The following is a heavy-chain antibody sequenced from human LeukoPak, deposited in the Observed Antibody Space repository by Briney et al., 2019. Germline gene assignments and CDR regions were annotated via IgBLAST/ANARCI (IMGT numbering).Heavy chain of an antibody. J-gene: IGHJ4*02. Sequence: ASVKVSCKASGYTFTDYYMYWVRQAPGQGLEWMGRINPNSGGTNYAQKFQGRVTMTRDTSISTAYMELSRLRSDDTAVYYCARGSGYDIYYFDYWGQGTLVTVSS. V-gene: IGHV1-2*06. CDR2: INPNSGGT. CDR1: GYTFTDYY. D-gene: IGHD5-12*01. CDR3: ARGSGYDIYYFDY.